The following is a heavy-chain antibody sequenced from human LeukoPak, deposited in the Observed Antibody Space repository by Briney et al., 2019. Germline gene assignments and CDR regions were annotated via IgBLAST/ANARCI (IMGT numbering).Heavy chain of an antibody. CDR1: GYSISSGYF. V-gene: IGHV4-38-2*02. J-gene: IGHJ4*02. CDR3: ARARIYSSKALPN. D-gene: IGHD6-13*01. Sequence: ASETLSLTCTVSGYSISSGYFWGWIRQPPGKGLEWIGSFYHSGITYYNPSLKSRVTISVDTSKNQFSLKLSSVTAADTAVYYCARARIYSSKALPNWGQGTLVTVSS. CDR2: FYHSGIT.